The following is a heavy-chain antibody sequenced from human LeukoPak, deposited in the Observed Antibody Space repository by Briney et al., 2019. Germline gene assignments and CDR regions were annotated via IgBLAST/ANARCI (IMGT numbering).Heavy chain of an antibody. Sequence: SETLSLTCAVSGGSISSTTSYWGWIRQPPGKGLEWIGRIYYSGSTFYNPSLKSRVTISVDTSKNQLSLRLSSVTAADTAVYYCARHGSTDYFDYWGQGTLVTVSS. CDR3: ARHGSTDYFDY. CDR1: GGSISSTTSY. CDR2: IYYSGST. J-gene: IGHJ4*02. D-gene: IGHD2-2*03. V-gene: IGHV4-39*01.